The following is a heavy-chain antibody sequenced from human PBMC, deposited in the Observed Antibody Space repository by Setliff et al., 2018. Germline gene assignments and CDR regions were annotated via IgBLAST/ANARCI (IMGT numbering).Heavy chain of an antibody. V-gene: IGHV4-4*02. J-gene: IGHJ4*02. D-gene: IGHD1-26*01. CDR1: GGSISSPNW. CDR3: TRAYSGSHDY. CDR2: IYHSGTT. Sequence: SETLSFTCTVSGGSISSPNWWNWVRQPPGKGLEWIGEIYHSGTTNYNPSLKSRVTMSVDKSRNQFSLRLTSVTAADTAIYYCTRAYSGSHDYWGQGTLVTVSS.